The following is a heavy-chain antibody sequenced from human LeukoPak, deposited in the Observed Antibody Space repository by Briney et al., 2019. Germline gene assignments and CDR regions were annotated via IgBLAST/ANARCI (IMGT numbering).Heavy chain of an antibody. Sequence: SETLSLTCAVSGGSISSGGYSWSWIRQPPGKGLEWIGSIYYSGSTYYNPSLKSRVTISVDTSKNQFSLKLSSVTAADTAVYYCARHFTYGDYPNYGYWGQGTLVTVSS. CDR3: ARHFTYGDYPNYGY. J-gene: IGHJ4*02. CDR1: GGSISSGGYS. CDR2: IYYSGST. D-gene: IGHD4-17*01. V-gene: IGHV4-30-2*03.